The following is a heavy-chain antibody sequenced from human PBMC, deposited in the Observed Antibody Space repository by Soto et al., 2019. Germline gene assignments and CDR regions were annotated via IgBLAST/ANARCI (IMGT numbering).Heavy chain of an antibody. Sequence: QVQLVQSGAEVKKPGSSVKVSCKASGGTFSSYAINWVRQAPGQGLEWMGGIIPIFATADYAQKFQGRVTIAAEETTIPAYMELSSLRSEDTAVYYCAHCLLGVNYYYGMDVWGQGTTVTVSS. D-gene: IGHD3-16*01. CDR3: AHCLLGVNYYYGMDV. V-gene: IGHV1-69*12. CDR1: GGTFSSYA. J-gene: IGHJ6*02. CDR2: IIPIFATA.